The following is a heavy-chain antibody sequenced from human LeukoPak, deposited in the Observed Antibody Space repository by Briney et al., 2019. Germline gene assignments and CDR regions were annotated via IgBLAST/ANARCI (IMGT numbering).Heavy chain of an antibody. D-gene: IGHD1-1*01. CDR2: IYHSGST. CDR1: GYSISSGYY. V-gene: IGHV4-38-2*02. CDR3: AKRFTTGTTNWFDP. J-gene: IGHJ5*02. Sequence: SETLSLTCTVSGYSISSGYYWGWIRQPPGKGLEWIGSIYHSGSTYYNPSLKSRVTISVDTSKNQFSLKLSSVTAADTAVYYCAKRFTTGTTNWFDPWGQGTLVTVSS.